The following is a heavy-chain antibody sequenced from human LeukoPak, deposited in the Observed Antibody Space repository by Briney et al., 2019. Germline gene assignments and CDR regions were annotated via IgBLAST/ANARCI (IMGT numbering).Heavy chain of an antibody. J-gene: IGHJ4*02. D-gene: IGHD3-22*01. Sequence: GGSLRLSCAVSGFTVSLNDMIWVRQAPGKGLECVSVISRDDTIFYADSVKGRFTISRDNSKNTLYLQMNSLRADDTAVYYCARVDKWGQGTLVTVSS. CDR3: ARVDK. CDR1: GFTVSLND. CDR2: ISRDDTI. V-gene: IGHV3-53*01.